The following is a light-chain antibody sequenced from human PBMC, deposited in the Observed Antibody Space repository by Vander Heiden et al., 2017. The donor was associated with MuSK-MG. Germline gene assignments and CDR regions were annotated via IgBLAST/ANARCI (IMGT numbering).Light chain of an antibody. V-gene: IGKV1-5*03. J-gene: IGKJ5*01. CDR1: QSISSW. CDR3: QQYNSYSPIT. CDR2: KAS. Sequence: DIQMTQSPSTLSASVGDRVTITCRASQSISSWLAWYQQKPGNAHKLLIYKASSLESGVPSRFSGSGSGTEFTLTISSLQPDDFATYYCQQYNSYSPITFGQGTRLEIK.